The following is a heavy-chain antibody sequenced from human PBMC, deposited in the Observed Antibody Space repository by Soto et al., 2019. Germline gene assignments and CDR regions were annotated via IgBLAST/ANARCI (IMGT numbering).Heavy chain of an antibody. V-gene: IGHV3-30*18. CDR2: ISYDGKVA. J-gene: IGHJ4*02. Sequence: QVQLVESGGGVVQPGRSLRLSCAASGFTFSSYGMHWVRQAPGKGLEWVTVISYDGKVAYYADSVKGRFTIYRDNSKNTLYLQMNSLRTEDTPMYYCAKEGPITNWYFDYWGQGTLVTVSS. D-gene: IGHD1-1*01. CDR3: AKEGPITNWYFDY. CDR1: GFTFSSYG.